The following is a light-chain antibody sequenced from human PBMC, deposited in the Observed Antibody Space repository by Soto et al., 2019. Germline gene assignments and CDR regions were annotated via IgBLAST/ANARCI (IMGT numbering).Light chain of an antibody. J-gene: IGKJ1*01. CDR3: HQYYNTPPT. Sequence: DIVMTQSPDSLAVSLGERATINCKSSQSVLYSSDNKNYLAWYQQKPGQPPKLLIYWASTREFGVPDRFSGSGSGTDFTLTISSLQAEDVAVYYCHQYYNTPPTFGQGTKVEIK. CDR1: QSVLYSSDNKNY. CDR2: WAS. V-gene: IGKV4-1*01.